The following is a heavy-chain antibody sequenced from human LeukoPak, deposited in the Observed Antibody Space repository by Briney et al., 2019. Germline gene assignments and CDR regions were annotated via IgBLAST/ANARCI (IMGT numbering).Heavy chain of an antibody. V-gene: IGHV1-2*02. Sequence: GASVKVSCKASGYTFTGYYMHWVRQAPGQGLEWMGWINPNSGGTNYAQKFQGRVTMTRDTSISTAYMELSRLRSDDTAVYYCARDITIFGVAFGYWGQGTLVTVSS. J-gene: IGHJ4*02. CDR1: GYTFTGYY. CDR3: ARDITIFGVAFGY. D-gene: IGHD3-3*01. CDR2: INPNSGGT.